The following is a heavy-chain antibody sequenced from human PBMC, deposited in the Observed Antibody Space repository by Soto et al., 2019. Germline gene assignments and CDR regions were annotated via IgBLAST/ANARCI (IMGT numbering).Heavy chain of an antibody. Sequence: EVKLVESGGGLVQPGGSLRLSCAASGFTFSYFAMSWVRQAPGKGLEWVSTINDSGGKTHFVDAVKGRFSMSRDNSGNALFVQLNSRKVEDMDVSYGAKGRGDSRDKVFEDWGQGALFTVS. CDR2: INDSGGKT. CDR3: AKGRGDSRDKVFED. CDR1: GFTFSYFA. J-gene: IGHJ1*01. V-gene: IGHV3-23*04. D-gene: IGHD2-21*01.